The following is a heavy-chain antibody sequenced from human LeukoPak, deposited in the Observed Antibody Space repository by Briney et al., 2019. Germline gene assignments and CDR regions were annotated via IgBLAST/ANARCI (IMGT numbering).Heavy chain of an antibody. CDR2: IYYSGST. D-gene: IGHD2-21*02. CDR1: GGSTRMYY. J-gene: IGHJ6*02. Sequence: PSETLSLACISSGGSTRMYYLNLFRQPPGKGLEWIGHIYYSGSTNYNPSLKSRVTVSVDTSRNQFSLKLSSLTPADTAVYYCPRAQTAKYHYGGVDHSAQGTTVTVSS. V-gene: IGHV4-59*01. CDR3: PRAQTAKYHYGGVDH.